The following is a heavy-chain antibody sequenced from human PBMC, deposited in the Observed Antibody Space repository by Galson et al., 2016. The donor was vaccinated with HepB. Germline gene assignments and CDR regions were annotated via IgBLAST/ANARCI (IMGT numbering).Heavy chain of an antibody. J-gene: IGHJ6*02. CDR2: IIPIIDKA. CDR1: GGTFSSYA. CDR3: ARDSGGESNGSPGSYGMDV. Sequence: SVKVSCKASGGTFSSYAISWVRQAPGQGLEWMGGIIPIIDKANYPQKFQGRVTITADKSTSTAYMELSSLRSEDTAVYYCARDSGGESNGSPGSYGMDVWGQGTTVTVSS. V-gene: IGHV1-69*10. D-gene: IGHD6-19*01.